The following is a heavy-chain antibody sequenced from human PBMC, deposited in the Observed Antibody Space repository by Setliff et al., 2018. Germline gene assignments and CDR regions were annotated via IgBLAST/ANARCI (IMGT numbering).Heavy chain of an antibody. D-gene: IGHD2-21*01. CDR1: GGTFSRSA. Sequence: SVKVSCKASGGTFSRSAISWVRQAPGQGLEWMGGIIPIFGTTDYAQKFQGRVTIMTDESTSTAYMELSSLACEDTAVYYCAGEGVHTWSSTDYHYFLDVWGRGTTGTVSS. V-gene: IGHV1-69*05. J-gene: IGHJ6*03. CDR3: AGEGVHTWSSTDYHYFLDV. CDR2: IIPIFGTT.